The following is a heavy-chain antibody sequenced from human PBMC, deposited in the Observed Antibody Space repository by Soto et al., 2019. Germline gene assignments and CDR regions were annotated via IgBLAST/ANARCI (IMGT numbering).Heavy chain of an antibody. CDR1: GGSISTHNW. J-gene: IGHJ4*02. Sequence: QVQLQESGPGLVEPSGTLSLTCTVSGGSISTHNWWNWVRQPPGKGLAWIGETYHSGSTHYNPSLKSRVTRSVDNSKNQFSLTLSSTTAPDTGVYYCAKAMQWGLGYWGQGTLVSVSS. CDR3: AKAMQWGLGY. V-gene: IGHV4-4*02. CDR2: TYHSGST. D-gene: IGHD2-8*01.